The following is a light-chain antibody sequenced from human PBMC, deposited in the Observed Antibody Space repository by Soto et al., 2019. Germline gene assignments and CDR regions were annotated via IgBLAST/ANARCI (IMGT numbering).Light chain of an antibody. CDR2: GAS. Sequence: EILLTQSPGPLSFSPGERATLSCRASQSVSNNYLAWYQQKPGQAPRLLIYGASNRATGIPDRFSGSGSGTDFTLTISRLEPEDFAVYYCQQYGSSGTFGQGTKVDI. V-gene: IGKV3-20*01. J-gene: IGKJ1*01. CDR3: QQYGSSGT. CDR1: QSVSNNY.